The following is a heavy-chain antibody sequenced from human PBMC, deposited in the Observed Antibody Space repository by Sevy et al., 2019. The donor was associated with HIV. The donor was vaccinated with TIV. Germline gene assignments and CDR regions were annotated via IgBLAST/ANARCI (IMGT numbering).Heavy chain of an antibody. D-gene: IGHD1-1*01. CDR3: LVLGTKYLMFGY. CDR1: GFTFSSYA. V-gene: IGHV3-23*01. J-gene: IGHJ4*02. Sequence: GGSLRLSCAASGFTFSSYAMSWVRQAPGKGLEWVSAISGSGGSTYYADSVKGRFTISRDNSKNTLYLQMNSLRAEDTAAYYCLVLGTKYLMFGYWGQGTLVTVSS. CDR2: ISGSGGST.